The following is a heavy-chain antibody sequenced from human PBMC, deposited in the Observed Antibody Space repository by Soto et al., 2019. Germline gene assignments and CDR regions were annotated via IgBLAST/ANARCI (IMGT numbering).Heavy chain of an antibody. CDR3: ARGGVVVAATRGVIGYYYYYMDV. CDR1: GYTYTGYY. D-gene: IGHD2-15*01. Sequence: ASVKVSCKASGYTYTGYYMHWVRQAPGQGLEWMGWINPNSGGTNYAQKFQGWVTMTRDTSISTAYMELSRLRSDDTAVYYCARGGVVVAATRGVIGYYYYYMDVWGKGTTVTVSS. CDR2: INPNSGGT. J-gene: IGHJ6*03. V-gene: IGHV1-2*04.